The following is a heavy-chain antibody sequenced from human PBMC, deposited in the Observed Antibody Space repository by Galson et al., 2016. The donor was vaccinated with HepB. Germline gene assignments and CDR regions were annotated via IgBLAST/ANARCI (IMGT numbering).Heavy chain of an antibody. Sequence: SLRLSCAASGFAFGNFAMSWVRQAPGRGLEWVSGISGTADARYYADSVRGRFTISRENSKNTLYLQMNSLRAEDTAVYYCARDSSSSYYYDTSGYSHFDYWGQGTLVTVSS. V-gene: IGHV3-23*01. CDR1: GFAFGNFA. J-gene: IGHJ4*02. D-gene: IGHD3-22*01. CDR2: ISGTADAR. CDR3: ARDSSSSYYYDTSGYSHFDY.